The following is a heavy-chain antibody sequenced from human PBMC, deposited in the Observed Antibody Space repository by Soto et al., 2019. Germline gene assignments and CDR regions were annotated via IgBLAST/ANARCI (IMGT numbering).Heavy chain of an antibody. Sequence: ESGGGVVQPGRSLRLSCAASGFTFSSYGMHWVRQAPGKGLEWVAVIWYDGSNKYYADSVKGRFTISRDNSKNTLYLQMNSLRAEDTAVYYCARDKSLDTASSGMDVWGQGTTVTVSS. CDR1: GFTFSSYG. CDR2: IWYDGSNK. D-gene: IGHD5-18*01. J-gene: IGHJ6*02. V-gene: IGHV3-33*01. CDR3: ARDKSLDTASSGMDV.